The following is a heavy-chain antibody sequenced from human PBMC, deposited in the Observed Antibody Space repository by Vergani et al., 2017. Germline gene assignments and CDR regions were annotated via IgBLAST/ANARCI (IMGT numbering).Heavy chain of an antibody. D-gene: IGHD3-9*01. CDR2: IKSDGSIT. Sequence: DVHLAESGGGFFQPGGSLRLSCSAPGFSFNSYWMHWVRQVPGKGLLWFSRIKSDGSITAYADTWKGRFTIYRDNAQNTLYLQMNSLRVEETGVDYCASARCIETCYMSNWLDSWGQGTLVTVSS. CDR1: GFSFNSYW. V-gene: IGHV3-74*03. CDR3: ASARCIETCYMSNWLDS. J-gene: IGHJ5*01.